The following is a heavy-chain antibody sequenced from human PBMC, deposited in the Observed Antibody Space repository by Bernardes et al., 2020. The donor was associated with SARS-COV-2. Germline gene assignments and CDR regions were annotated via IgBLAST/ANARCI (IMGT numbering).Heavy chain of an antibody. CDR3: ARGHDSSGYYPNRGGYYYGMDV. CDR2: ISSSGSTI. V-gene: IGHV3-11*01. J-gene: IGHJ6*02. D-gene: IGHD3-22*01. CDR1: QFTFSDSD. Sequence: GGSLRLSCAASQFTFSDSDMSWIRQAPGKGLEWVSFISSSGSTIYYADSVKGRFTISRDNAKNSLYLQMNSLTAEDTAVYYCARGHDSSGYYPNRGGYYYGMDVWGQGTTVTVSS.